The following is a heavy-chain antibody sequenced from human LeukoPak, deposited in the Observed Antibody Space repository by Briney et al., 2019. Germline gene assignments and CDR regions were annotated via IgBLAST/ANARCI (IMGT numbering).Heavy chain of an antibody. Sequence: ASVKVSCKAPGYSFTSYYMHWVRQAPGQGLEWMGIINPSGGSTSYAQKFQGRVTMTRDTSTSTVNMELSGLRSEDTAVYYCARNSGSYLFDYSSQGTLVTVSS. J-gene: IGHJ4*02. CDR3: ARNSGSYLFDY. CDR1: GYSFTSYY. D-gene: IGHD1-26*01. CDR2: INPSGGST. V-gene: IGHV1-46*03.